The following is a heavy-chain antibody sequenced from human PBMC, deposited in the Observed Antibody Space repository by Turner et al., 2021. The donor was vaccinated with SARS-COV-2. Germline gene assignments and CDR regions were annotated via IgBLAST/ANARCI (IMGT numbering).Heavy chain of an antibody. Sequence: QVQLQVSGPGLAKPSEALSLTCSVSGGSMTDYYWNWIRQHPGKTLEWIGYISFTGNTIYNPSHESRLTISLDTSKNQFSLRLTSVTAADTAVYYCARGVGDSGYGRWLDYWGQGTLVTVSS. J-gene: IGHJ4*02. CDR1: GGSMTDYY. D-gene: IGHD5-12*01. V-gene: IGHV4-59*01. CDR3: ARGVGDSGYGRWLDY. CDR2: ISFTGNT.